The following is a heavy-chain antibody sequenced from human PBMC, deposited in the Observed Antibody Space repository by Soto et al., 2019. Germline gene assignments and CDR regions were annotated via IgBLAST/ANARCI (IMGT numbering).Heavy chain of an antibody. CDR1: GFTFSSYG. J-gene: IGHJ4*02. D-gene: IGHD4-4*01. Sequence: VGSLRLSGAASGFTFSSYGMHWVRQAPGKGLEWVAVISYDGSNKYYADSVKGRFTISRDNSKNTLYLQMNSLRAEDTAVYYCAKADMATITLYYFDYWGPGTLVNVSS. V-gene: IGHV3-30*18. CDR2: ISYDGSNK. CDR3: AKADMATITLYYFDY.